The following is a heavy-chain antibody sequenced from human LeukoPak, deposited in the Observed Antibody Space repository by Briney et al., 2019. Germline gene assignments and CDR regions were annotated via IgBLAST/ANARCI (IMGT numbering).Heavy chain of an antibody. D-gene: IGHD1-1*01. CDR2: ISYDGSNE. CDR3: ARVIGLKHPWNPFDY. Sequence: GGSLRLSCAASGFTFSSYGMHWVRQAPGKGLEWVAVISYDGSNEYYADSVKGRFTISRDNSKNTLYLQMNSLRAEDTAVYYCARVIGLKHPWNPFDYWGQGTLVTVSS. CDR1: GFTFSSYG. V-gene: IGHV3-30*03. J-gene: IGHJ4*02.